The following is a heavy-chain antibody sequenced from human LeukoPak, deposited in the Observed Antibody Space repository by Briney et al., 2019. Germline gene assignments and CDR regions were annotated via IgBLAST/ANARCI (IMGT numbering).Heavy chain of an antibody. Sequence: SETLSLTCTVSGGSISNYYWSWIRQPPGKGLEWMGNIYYSGTTNYNPSLKSRVTISVDTSTNQFSLKLSSVTAADTAIYYCARVGYYDIMTGYYHFDSWGQGTLVTVSS. CDR2: IYYSGTT. D-gene: IGHD3-9*01. CDR1: GGSISNYY. V-gene: IGHV4-59*01. J-gene: IGHJ4*02. CDR3: ARVGYYDIMTGYYHFDS.